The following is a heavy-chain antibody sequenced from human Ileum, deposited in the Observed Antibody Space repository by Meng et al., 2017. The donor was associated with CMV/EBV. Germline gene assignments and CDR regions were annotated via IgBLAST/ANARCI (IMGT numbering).Heavy chain of an antibody. Sequence: ASVKVSCKASGYTFTTYGISWVRQAPGQGLEWMGWISAFNGNTRYAQKVQGRVTMTRDTSTSTAYMELRSLRSDDTAVYYCSREVDYGGYIVLGYWGQGTRVTVSS. CDR2: ISAFNGNT. CDR3: SREVDYGGYIVLGY. V-gene: IGHV1-18*01. CDR1: GYTFTTYG. D-gene: IGHD4-23*01. J-gene: IGHJ4*02.